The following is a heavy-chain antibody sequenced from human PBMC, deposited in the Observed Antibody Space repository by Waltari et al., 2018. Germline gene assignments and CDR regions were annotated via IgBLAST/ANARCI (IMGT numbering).Heavy chain of an antibody. Sequence: EVQLVESGGGLVQPGGSLRLSCAASGFTFSSNWRHWVRQAPGKGLGGVSRINRDGSSTSYADSVKGRFTISRDNAKNTLHLQMNSLRAEDTAVYYCVEETASAAAGRGQGTLVTVSS. CDR2: INRDGSST. CDR3: VEETASAAAG. V-gene: IGHV3-74*01. D-gene: IGHD6-13*01. J-gene: IGHJ4*02. CDR1: GFTFSSNW.